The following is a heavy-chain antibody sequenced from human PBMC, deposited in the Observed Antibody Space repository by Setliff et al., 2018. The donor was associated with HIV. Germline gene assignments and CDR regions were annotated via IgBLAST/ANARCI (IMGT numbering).Heavy chain of an antibody. J-gene: IGHJ4*01. CDR1: GGSINRGTYY. V-gene: IGHV4-61*09. Sequence: SETLSLTCSVSGGSINRGTYYWTWIRQSAGKGLEWIGHIYITGDTDYNPSLKSRVTISVDTSKNQFSLTLTSVTATDTAVYYCAPGEGVASTYYHDWGQGTQVTVSS. D-gene: IGHD3-3*01. CDR3: APGEGVASTYYHD. CDR2: IYITGDT.